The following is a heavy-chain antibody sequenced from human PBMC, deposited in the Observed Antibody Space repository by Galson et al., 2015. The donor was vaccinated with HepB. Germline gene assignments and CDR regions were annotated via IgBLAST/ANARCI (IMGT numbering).Heavy chain of an antibody. V-gene: IGHV3-23*01. J-gene: IGHJ4*02. CDR3: AKGGYNYGFSY. CDR1: GFTFNNYA. D-gene: IGHD5-18*01. CDR2: ISGGGGST. Sequence: SLRLSCAASGFTFNNYAMSWVRQAPGKGLEWVSAISGGGGSTYYADSVKGRFTISRDNSKNTLYLRMNSLRADDTAVYYCAKGGYNYGFSYWGQGTLVTVSS.